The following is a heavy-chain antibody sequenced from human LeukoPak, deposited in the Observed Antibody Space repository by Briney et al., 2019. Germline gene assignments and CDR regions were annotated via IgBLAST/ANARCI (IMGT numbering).Heavy chain of an antibody. CDR3: AREIPVGDGYNRAPDY. CDR2: IWYDGSNK. D-gene: IGHD5-24*01. V-gene: IGHV3-33*01. J-gene: IGHJ4*02. CDR1: GFTFSSYG. Sequence: PGRSLRLSCAASGFTFSSYGMHWVRQAPGKGLEWVAVIWYDGSNKYYADSVKGRFTISRDNSKNTLYLQMNSLRAEDTAVYYCAREIPVGDGYNRAPDYWGQGTLVTVSS.